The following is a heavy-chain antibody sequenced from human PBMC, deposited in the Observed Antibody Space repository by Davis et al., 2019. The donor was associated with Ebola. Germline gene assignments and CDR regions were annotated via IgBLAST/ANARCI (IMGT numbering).Heavy chain of an antibody. CDR1: GFTFSNLW. Sequence: GESLKISCAASGFTFSNLWMTWVRQAPGKGLEWVATIKPDGSDTNYVDSVKGRFTISRDNAKNSLYLQMNSLRADDTAVYYCAGYSEIDGWIDPWGQGTLVTVSS. V-gene: IGHV3-7*01. CDR3: AGYSEIDGWIDP. D-gene: IGHD1-26*01. J-gene: IGHJ5*02. CDR2: IKPDGSDT.